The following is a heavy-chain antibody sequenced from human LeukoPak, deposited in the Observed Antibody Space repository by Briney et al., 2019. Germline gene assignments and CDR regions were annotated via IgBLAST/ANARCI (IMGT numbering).Heavy chain of an antibody. J-gene: IGHJ4*02. D-gene: IGHD3-9*01. V-gene: IGHV5-51*01. CDR2: IHPDDSDT. Sequence: GESLKISCKGSGYSFTTYWIGWVRQMSGKGLEWMGIIHPDDSDTRYRTSFQGQVTISADKSINTAYLQWSSLRASDTAMYYCARLPDRDFDWLLHWGQGTLVTVSS. CDR1: GYSFTTYW. CDR3: ARLPDRDFDWLLH.